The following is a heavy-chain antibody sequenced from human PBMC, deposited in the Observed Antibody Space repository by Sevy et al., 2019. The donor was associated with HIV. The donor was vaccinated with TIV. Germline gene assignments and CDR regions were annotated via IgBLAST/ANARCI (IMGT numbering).Heavy chain of an antibody. CDR2: IKSKTDGGTT. D-gene: IGHD2-15*01. V-gene: IGHV3-15*01. CDR3: TRYCSGGSCLDY. CDR1: GFTFSNAW. Sequence: GGSLRLSCAVSGFTFSNAWMSWVRQAPGKGLEWVGRIKSKTDGGTTDYAAPVKGRFTISRDDSKNTLYLQMNSLKTEDTAVYYCTRYCSGGSCLDYWGQGTLVTVSS. J-gene: IGHJ4*02.